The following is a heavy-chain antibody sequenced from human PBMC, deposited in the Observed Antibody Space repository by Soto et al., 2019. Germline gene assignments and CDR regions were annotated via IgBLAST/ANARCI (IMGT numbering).Heavy chain of an antibody. CDR2: IYYTGTT. V-gene: IGHV4-59*01. J-gene: IGHJ4*02. CDR3: AREVSSFGSNHFDS. CDR1: GTSIRGYY. Sequence: SETLSLTCSVSGTSIRGYYWTWIRQPPGKGLEWIGYIYYTGTTKYNPSLRSRVTISVDTSKNQFSLRLNSVTAADTAVYYCAREVSSFGSNHFDSWGQGALVTVSS. D-gene: IGHD3-10*01.